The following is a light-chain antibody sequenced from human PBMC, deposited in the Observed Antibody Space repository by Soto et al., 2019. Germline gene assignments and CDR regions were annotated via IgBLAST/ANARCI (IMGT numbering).Light chain of an antibody. Sequence: DIQMTQSPSTLSASFGGRVTITCXSGQGISGWLAWYQQKAGKAPRLLIFDASSLMSGVPSRFSGSGYGTEFTLTINRLQPDDSATYYCQQYDSFSVWTFGQGTKVDIK. V-gene: IGKV1-5*01. CDR2: DAS. J-gene: IGKJ1*01. CDR3: QQYDSFSVWT. CDR1: QGISGW.